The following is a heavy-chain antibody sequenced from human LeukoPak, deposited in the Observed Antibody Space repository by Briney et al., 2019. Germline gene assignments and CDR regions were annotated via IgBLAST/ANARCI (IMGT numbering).Heavy chain of an antibody. CDR2: ISYDGSNK. J-gene: IGHJ6*03. CDR1: GFTFSSYA. V-gene: IGHV3-30*04. Sequence: PGGSLRLSCAASGFTFSSYAMHWVRQAPGKGLEWVAVISYDGSNKYYADSVKGRFTISRDNSKNTLYLQMNSLRAEDTAVYYCARDRSLRYYYYMDVWGKGTTVTISS. CDR3: ARDRSLRYYYYMDV.